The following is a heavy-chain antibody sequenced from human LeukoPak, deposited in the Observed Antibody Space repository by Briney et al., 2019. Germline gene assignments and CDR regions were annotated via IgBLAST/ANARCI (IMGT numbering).Heavy chain of an antibody. CDR2: IYYTGST. J-gene: IGHJ6*02. CDR3: ARLRRYIAAAGPVYYGMDV. V-gene: IGHV4-30-4*01. Sequence: PSQTLSLTCTVSGGSISSGDYYWSWIRQPPGKGLEWIGYIYYTGSTYYNPSLKSRVTISVDTSKNQFSLKLSSVTAADTAVYYCARLRRYIAAAGPVYYGMDVWGQGTTVTVSS. D-gene: IGHD6-13*01. CDR1: GGSISSGDYY.